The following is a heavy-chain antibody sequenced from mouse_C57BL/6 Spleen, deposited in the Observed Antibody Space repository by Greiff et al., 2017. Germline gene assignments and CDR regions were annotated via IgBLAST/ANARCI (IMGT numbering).Heavy chain of an antibody. CDR1: GYTFTSHW. Sequence: QVQLQQSGPELVRPGASVKISCTAPGYTFTSHWMQWVRQRPGQGLEWIGEIFPGSGSTYSKEKLKGKATLTVDTSTSTAYMQLSSLTSEDSAVYCCARAAQATSWFAYWGQGTLVTVSA. D-gene: IGHD3-2*02. CDR2: IFPGSGST. V-gene: IGHV1-56*01. CDR3: ARAAQATSWFAY. J-gene: IGHJ3*01.